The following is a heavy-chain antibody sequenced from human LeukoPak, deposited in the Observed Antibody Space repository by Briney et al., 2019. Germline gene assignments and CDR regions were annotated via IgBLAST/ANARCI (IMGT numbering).Heavy chain of an antibody. CDR2: IYYSGST. CDR1: GGSISSSSYY. J-gene: IGHJ3*02. D-gene: IGHD3-10*01. Sequence: PSETLSLTCTVSGGSISSSSYYWGWIRQPPGKGLEWIGSIYYSGSTYYNPSLKSRVTISVDTSKNQFSLKLSSVTAADTAVYYCARESESSGAFDIWGQGTMVTVSS. CDR3: ARESESSGAFDI. V-gene: IGHV4-39*07.